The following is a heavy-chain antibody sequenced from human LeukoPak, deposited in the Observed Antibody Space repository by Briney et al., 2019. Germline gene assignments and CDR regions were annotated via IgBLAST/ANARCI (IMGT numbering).Heavy chain of an antibody. J-gene: IGHJ5*01. Sequence: SETLSLTCTVSGGSISSSSYYWGWIRQPPGKGLEWIGSIYYSGSTYYNPSLKSRVTISVDTSKNQFSLKLSSVTAADTAVYYCARGQRYCSSTSCYRGNRVRFDSWGQGTLVAVSS. D-gene: IGHD2-2*02. CDR3: ARGQRYCSSTSCYRGNRVRFDS. V-gene: IGHV4-39*07. CDR1: GGSISSSSYY. CDR2: IYYSGST.